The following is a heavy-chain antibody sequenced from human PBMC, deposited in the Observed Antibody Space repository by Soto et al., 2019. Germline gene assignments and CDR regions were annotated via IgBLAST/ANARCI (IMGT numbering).Heavy chain of an antibody. CDR1: GDSISSSKW. CDR2: IYHSGST. J-gene: IGHJ4*02. V-gene: IGHV4-4*02. CDR3: ARGERQQQRDY. Sequence: QVQLQESGPGLVKPSGTLSLTCAVSGDSISSSKWWSWVRQPPGKGLEWIGEIYHSGSTNYNPSLKXRXTXSXXKSKNQFSRKLSSVTDADTAVYYCARGERQQQRDYWGQGTLVTVSS. D-gene: IGHD6-13*01.